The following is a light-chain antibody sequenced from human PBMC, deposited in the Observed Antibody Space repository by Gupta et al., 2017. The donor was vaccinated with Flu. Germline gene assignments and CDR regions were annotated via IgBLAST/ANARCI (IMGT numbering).Light chain of an antibody. CDR3: QQDDSSPLT. Sequence: ATLSLSPGERATLSCRASQNLSSSYFAWYQQKPGQAPRLLIYGGSSRATGTPDRFSGSGSGTDFTLTISRLEPEDFAVYYCQQDDSSPLTFGHGTKVDV. CDR2: GGS. V-gene: IGKV3-20*01. CDR1: QNLSSSY. J-gene: IGKJ3*01.